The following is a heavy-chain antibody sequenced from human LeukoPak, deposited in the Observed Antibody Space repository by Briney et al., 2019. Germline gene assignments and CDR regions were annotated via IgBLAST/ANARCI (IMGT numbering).Heavy chain of an antibody. CDR3: ARGYDFWSGYYPDYGMDV. D-gene: IGHD3-3*01. V-gene: IGHV1-2*02. Sequence: ASVKLSCKASGYTFTGYYMHWVRQAPGQGLEWMGWINPNSGGTNYAQKFQGRVTMTRDTSISTAYMELSRLRSDDTAVYYCARGYDFWSGYYPDYGMDVWGQGTTVTVSS. CDR1: GYTFTGYY. CDR2: INPNSGGT. J-gene: IGHJ6*02.